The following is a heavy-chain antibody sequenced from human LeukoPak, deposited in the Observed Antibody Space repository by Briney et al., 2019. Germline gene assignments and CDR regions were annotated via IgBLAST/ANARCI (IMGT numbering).Heavy chain of an antibody. CDR1: GGSISSYY. CDR2: IYSGGHT. Sequence: PSETLSLTCTVSGGSISSYYWSWIRQPPGKGLEWIGYIYSGGHTFYNPSLKGRVSISGDTSKNQFSLKLTSLTAADTAVYYCARGHDCSNGECSQTPYNWFDPWGQGTLVTVSS. D-gene: IGHD2-8*01. V-gene: IGHV4-4*09. J-gene: IGHJ5*02. CDR3: ARGHDCSNGECSQTPYNWFDP.